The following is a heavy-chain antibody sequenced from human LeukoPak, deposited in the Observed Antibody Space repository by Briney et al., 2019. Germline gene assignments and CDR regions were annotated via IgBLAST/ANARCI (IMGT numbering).Heavy chain of an antibody. CDR3: AREYSSGWYFDY. J-gene: IGHJ4*02. CDR2: INHSGST. CDR1: GGSFSGYY. D-gene: IGHD6-19*01. Sequence: SETLSPTCAVYGGSFSGYYWSWIRQPPGKGLEWIGEINHSGSTNYNPSLKSRVTISVDTSKNQFSLKLSSVTAADTAVYYCAREYSSGWYFDYWGQGTLVTVSS. V-gene: IGHV4-34*01.